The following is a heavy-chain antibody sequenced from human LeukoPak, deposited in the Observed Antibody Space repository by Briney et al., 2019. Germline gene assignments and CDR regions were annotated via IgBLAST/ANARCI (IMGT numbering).Heavy chain of an antibody. CDR1: GYTSTSYY. CDR3: ARHGGIGPKRDYFDY. J-gene: IGHJ4*02. Sequence: APVKVSCKASGYTSTSYYMHWVRQAPGQGLEWMGIINPSGGSTSYAQKFQGRVTMTTDTSTTTAHMELRSLTSDDTAIYYCARHGGIGPKRDYFDYWGPGTLVTVSS. V-gene: IGHV1-46*01. CDR2: INPSGGST. D-gene: IGHD3-16*01.